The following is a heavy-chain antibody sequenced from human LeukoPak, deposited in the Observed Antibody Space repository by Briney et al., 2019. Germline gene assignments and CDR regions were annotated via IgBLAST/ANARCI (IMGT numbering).Heavy chain of an antibody. D-gene: IGHD3-9*01. J-gene: IGHJ4*02. V-gene: IGHV4-34*01. CDR2: INHSGST. CDR3: ARGRSEYFGWLLPTAFDY. Sequence: PSETLSLTCAVYGGSFSGYYWSWIRQPPGKGLEWIGEINHSGSTNYNPSLKSRVTISVDTSKNQFSLKLSSVTAADTAVYYCARGRSEYFGWLLPTAFDYWGQGTLVTVSS. CDR1: GGSFSGYY.